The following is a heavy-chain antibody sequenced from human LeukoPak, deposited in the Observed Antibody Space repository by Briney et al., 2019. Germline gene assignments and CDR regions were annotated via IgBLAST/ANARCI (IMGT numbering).Heavy chain of an antibody. Sequence: PGGSLRLSCAASGFTFSSSSMNWVRQAPEKGLEWVSYISTSGGTIYYADSVKGRFTISRDNSKNTLYLQMNSLRAEDTAVYYCAKSAPGIQLWSYFDYWGQGTLVTVSS. CDR3: AKSAPGIQLWSYFDY. D-gene: IGHD5-18*01. CDR1: GFTFSSSS. J-gene: IGHJ4*02. V-gene: IGHV3-48*01. CDR2: ISTSGGTI.